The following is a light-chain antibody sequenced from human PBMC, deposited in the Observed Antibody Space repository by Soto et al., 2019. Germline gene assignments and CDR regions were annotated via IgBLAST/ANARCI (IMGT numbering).Light chain of an antibody. J-gene: IGKJ1*01. CDR3: QQYHDGPQT. Sequence: EIVMTQSPATLSVSPGERATLSCRASQSVRTNLAWYVQNPGQAPTLLIYGASTRATGIPARCSGSGSGAECTLTISSLKSEDVAGYYWQQYHDGPQTVGQGTKGEIK. CDR1: QSVRTN. CDR2: GAS. V-gene: IGKV3-15*01.